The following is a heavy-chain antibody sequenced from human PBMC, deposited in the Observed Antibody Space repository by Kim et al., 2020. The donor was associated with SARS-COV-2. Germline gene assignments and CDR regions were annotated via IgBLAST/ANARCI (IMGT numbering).Heavy chain of an antibody. V-gene: IGHV3-11*06. D-gene: IGHD3-22*01. J-gene: IGHJ4*02. Sequence: VKGRFTTSRANAKNSLYLQMNSLRAEDTAVYYCARDRVYDSSGYPLTGDYWGQGTLVTVSS. CDR3: ARDRVYDSSGYPLTGDY.